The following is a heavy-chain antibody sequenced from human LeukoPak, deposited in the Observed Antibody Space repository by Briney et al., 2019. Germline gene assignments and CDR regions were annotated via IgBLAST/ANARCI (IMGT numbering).Heavy chain of an antibody. CDR3: ARDRPRARYFDY. Sequence: SVKVSCEASGGTFSDYSISWVRQAPGQGLEWMGRIIPILNVPNYAQKFEGRVTITADKSTSTAYMELSSLKSEDTAVYFCARDRPRARYFDYWGQGTLVTVSS. CDR2: IIPILNVP. D-gene: IGHD2-15*01. CDR1: GGTFSDYS. V-gene: IGHV1-69*04. J-gene: IGHJ4*02.